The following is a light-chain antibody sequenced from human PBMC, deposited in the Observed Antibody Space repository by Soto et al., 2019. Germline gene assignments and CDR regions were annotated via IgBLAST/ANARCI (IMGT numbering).Light chain of an antibody. Sequence: QAALTQPASVSGSPGQSIAISCTGTSSDVGGYNYVSWYQQHPGKAPKLIIYDVTNRPSGVSNRFSGSKSGNTASLTISELQAEYEADYYCSTYTSSSTSVFGTGTKVTDL. CDR1: SSDVGGYNY. J-gene: IGLJ1*01. CDR3: STYTSSSTSV. CDR2: DVT. V-gene: IGLV2-14*01.